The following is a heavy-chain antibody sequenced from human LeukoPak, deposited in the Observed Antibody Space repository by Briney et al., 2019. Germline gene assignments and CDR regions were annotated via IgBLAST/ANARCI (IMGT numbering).Heavy chain of an antibody. J-gene: IGHJ4*02. V-gene: IGHV1-24*01. D-gene: IGHD5-18*01. CDR1: GYTLTELS. CDR2: SDPEDGET. CDR3: ATQPNADSYGFF. Sequence: ASVKVSCKVSGYTLTELSMHWVRQAPGKGLEWMGGSDPEDGETIYAQKFQGRVTMTEDTSTDTAYMELSSLRSEDTAVYYCATQPNADSYGFFWGQGTLVTVSS.